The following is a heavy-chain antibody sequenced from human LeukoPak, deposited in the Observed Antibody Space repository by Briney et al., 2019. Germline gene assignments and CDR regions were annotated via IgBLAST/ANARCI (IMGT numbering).Heavy chain of an antibody. Sequence: SETLSLTCTVSGGSISSSSYYWGWIRQPPGKGLEWIGGIYYSGSTYYNPSLKSRVTISVDTSKNQFSLKLSSVTAADTAVYYCARANYYYYYYMDVWGKGTTVTVSS. J-gene: IGHJ6*03. CDR1: GGSISSSSYY. V-gene: IGHV4-39*07. CDR3: ARANYYYYYYMDV. CDR2: IYYSGST.